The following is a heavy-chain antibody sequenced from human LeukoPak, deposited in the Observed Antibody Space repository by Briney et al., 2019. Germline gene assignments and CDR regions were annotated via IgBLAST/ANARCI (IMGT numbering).Heavy chain of an antibody. D-gene: IGHD4-23*01. V-gene: IGHV3-30*18. J-gene: IGHJ4*02. CDR2: ISYDGSNK. CDR1: GFTFSSYG. CDR3: AKPRTYGGNTFDY. Sequence: GGSLRLSCSASGFTFSSYGMHWVRQAPGKGLEWVAVISYDGSNKYYADSVKGRFTISRDNSKNTLYLQMNSLRAEDTAVYYCAKPRTYGGNTFDYWGQGTLVTVSS.